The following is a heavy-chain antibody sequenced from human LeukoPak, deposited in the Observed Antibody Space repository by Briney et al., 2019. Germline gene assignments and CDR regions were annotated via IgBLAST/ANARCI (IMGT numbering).Heavy chain of an antibody. V-gene: IGHV1-2*02. J-gene: IGHJ4*02. CDR3: ASSGVNGESSDYYGSGSYDGVDY. CDR2: INPNSGGT. CDR1: GYTFTGYY. Sequence: ASVKVSCKASGYTFTGYYMHWVRQAPGQGLEWMGWINPNSGGTNYAQKFQGRVTMTRDTSISTAYMELSRLRSDDTAVYYCASSGVNGESSDYYGSGSYDGVDYWGQGTLVTVSS. D-gene: IGHD3-10*01.